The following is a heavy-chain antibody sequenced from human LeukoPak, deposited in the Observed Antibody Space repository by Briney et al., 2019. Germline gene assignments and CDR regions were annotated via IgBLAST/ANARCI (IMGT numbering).Heavy chain of an antibody. CDR3: AREVVTDFDY. V-gene: IGHV3-23*01. J-gene: IGHJ4*02. CDR1: GFAFSSYA. Sequence: GGSLRLSCAASGFAFSSYAMSWVRQAPGKGLEWVSAISGSGGSTYYADSVKGRFTISRDNAKNSLYLQMNSLRAEDTAVYYCAREVVTDFDYWGQGTLVTVSS. D-gene: IGHD3-22*01. CDR2: ISGSGGST.